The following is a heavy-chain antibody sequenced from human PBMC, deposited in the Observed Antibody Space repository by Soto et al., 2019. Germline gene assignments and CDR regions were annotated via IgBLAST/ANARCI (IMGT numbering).Heavy chain of an antibody. CDR2: ISGSGGST. CDR1: GFTFSSYA. CDR3: AKDPRIEGGRDY. D-gene: IGHD3-16*01. V-gene: IGHV3-23*01. J-gene: IGHJ4*02. Sequence: GGSLRLSCAASGFTFSSYAMSWVRQAPGKGLEWVSAISGSGGSTYYADAVQGRFTIYRDNTKNTLYLQMNSLRAADTSVYSCAKDPRIEGGRDYWGQGTLVTVSS.